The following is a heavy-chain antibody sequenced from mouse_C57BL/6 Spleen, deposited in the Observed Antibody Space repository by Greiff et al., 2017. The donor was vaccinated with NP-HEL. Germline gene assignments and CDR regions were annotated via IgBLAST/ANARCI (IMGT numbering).Heavy chain of an antibody. V-gene: IGHV5-17*01. CDR1: GFTFSDYG. CDR2: ISSGSSTI. D-gene: IGHD4-1*01. CDR3: AKTGTGYYAMDY. J-gene: IGHJ4*01. Sequence: EVQLVESGGGLVKPGGSLKLSCAASGFTFSDYGMHWVRQAPEKGLEWVAYISSGSSTIYYADTVKGRFTISRDNAKNTLFLQMTSLRSEDTAMYYCAKTGTGYYAMDYWGQGTSVTVSS.